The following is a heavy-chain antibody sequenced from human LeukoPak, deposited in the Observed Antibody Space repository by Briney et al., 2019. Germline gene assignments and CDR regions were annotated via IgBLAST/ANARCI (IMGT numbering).Heavy chain of an antibody. CDR2: IYTSGST. J-gene: IGHJ4*02. V-gene: IGHV4-4*07. Sequence: SETLSLTCTVSGGSISSYYWSWIRQPAGKGLEWIGRIYTSGSTNYNPSLKSRVTMSVDTFKNQFSLKLSSVTAADTAVYYCARSTTTGSWNYFDYWGQGTLVTVSS. D-gene: IGHD4-11*01. CDR1: GGSISSYY. CDR3: ARSTTTGSWNYFDY.